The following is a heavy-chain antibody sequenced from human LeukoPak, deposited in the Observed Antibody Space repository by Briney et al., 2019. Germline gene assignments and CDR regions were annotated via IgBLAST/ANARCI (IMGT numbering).Heavy chain of an antibody. Sequence: KSGGSLRLSCAASGFTFSSYSMNWVRQAPGKGLEWVSSISSSSSYIYYADSVKGRFPISRDNAKNSLYLQMNSLRAEDTAVYYCARGLRYFDWSGRFDYWGQGTLVTVSS. CDR1: GFTFSSYS. CDR3: ARGLRYFDWSGRFDY. V-gene: IGHV3-21*01. J-gene: IGHJ4*02. D-gene: IGHD3-9*01. CDR2: ISSSSSYI.